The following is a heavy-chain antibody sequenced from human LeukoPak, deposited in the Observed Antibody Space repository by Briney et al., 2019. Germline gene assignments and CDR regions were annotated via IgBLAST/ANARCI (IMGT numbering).Heavy chain of an antibody. J-gene: IGHJ5*02. Sequence: PSETLSLTCAVSGGSISSTVWWSWVRQPPGKGLEWIGEIYHSGSTNYNPSLKSRVTISLDKSKNQFSLKLSSVTAADTAVYYCATTAAAGTRLAWFDPWGQGTLVTVSS. V-gene: IGHV4-4*02. CDR1: GGSISSTVW. D-gene: IGHD6-13*01. CDR3: ATTAAAGTRLAWFDP. CDR2: IYHSGST.